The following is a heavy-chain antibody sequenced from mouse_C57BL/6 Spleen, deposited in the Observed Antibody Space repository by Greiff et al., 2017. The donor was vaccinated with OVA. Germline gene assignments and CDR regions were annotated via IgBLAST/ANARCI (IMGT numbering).Heavy chain of an antibody. CDR2: ISSGSSTI. CDR1: GFTFSDYG. J-gene: IGHJ3*01. CDR3: ARPYYYGSSPFAY. Sequence: EVNLVESGGGLVKPGGSLKLSCAASGFTFSDYGMHWVRQAPEKGLEWVAYISSGSSTIYYADTVKGRFTISRDNAKNTLFLQMTSLRSEDTAMYYCARPYYYGSSPFAYWGQGTLVTVSA. D-gene: IGHD1-1*01. V-gene: IGHV5-17*01.